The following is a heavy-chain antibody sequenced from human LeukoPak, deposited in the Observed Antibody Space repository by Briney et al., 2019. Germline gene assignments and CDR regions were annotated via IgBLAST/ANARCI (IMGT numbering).Heavy chain of an antibody. J-gene: IGHJ4*02. D-gene: IGHD1-14*01. CDR2: IYSAGRT. CDR3: ATDGTFDY. Sequence: PGGSLRLSCAASGFTVYNNFMQWVRQAPGKGLESVSLIYSAGRTYYRDSVRGRFTISRDNSKNTLYLQVNNLRVEDTAVYYCATDGTFDYWGQGTLVTVSS. V-gene: IGHV3-53*01. CDR1: GFTVYNNF.